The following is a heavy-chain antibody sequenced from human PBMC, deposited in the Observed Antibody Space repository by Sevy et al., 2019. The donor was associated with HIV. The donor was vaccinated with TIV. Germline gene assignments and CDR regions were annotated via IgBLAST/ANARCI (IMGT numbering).Heavy chain of an antibody. D-gene: IGHD3-16*01. CDR3: ARETFGRFES. J-gene: IGHJ4*02. V-gene: IGHV3-7*01. CDR1: GFTFSVNW. Sequence: GGSLRLSCAASGFTFSVNWMNWVRQAPGKGLEWVANIKADGSDKHYVDSVEGRFTISRDNAKNLLFLQMNSLRVEDTAVYYCARETFGRFESWGQGTLVTVSS. CDR2: IKADGSDK.